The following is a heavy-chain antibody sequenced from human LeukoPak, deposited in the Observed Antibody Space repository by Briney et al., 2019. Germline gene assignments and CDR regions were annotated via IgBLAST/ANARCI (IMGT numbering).Heavy chain of an antibody. J-gene: IGHJ3*02. Sequence: PSQTLSLTCTVSGGSISSGSYYWRWIRQPAGKGLEWIGRIYTSGSTNYNPPLKSRVTISVDTSKNQFSLKLSSVTAADMAMYYCAGQWTIFDGFDIRGQGAMVTVSS. CDR1: GGSISSGSYY. CDR2: IYTSGST. CDR3: AGQWTIFDGFDI. D-gene: IGHD2-8*01. V-gene: IGHV4-61*02.